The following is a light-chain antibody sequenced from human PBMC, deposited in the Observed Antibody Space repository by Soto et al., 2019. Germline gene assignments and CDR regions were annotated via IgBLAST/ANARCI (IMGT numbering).Light chain of an antibody. CDR3: SSYTSSSTYV. J-gene: IGLJ1*01. V-gene: IGLV2-14*01. Sequence: QSVLTQPASVSGSPRQSITISCTGTSSDVGNYNYVSWYLQHPGRAPKLMIYEVSNRPSGVSNRFSGSKSGNTASLTISGLQAEDEADYYCSSYTSSSTYVFGTGTKVTVL. CDR2: EVS. CDR1: SSDVGNYNY.